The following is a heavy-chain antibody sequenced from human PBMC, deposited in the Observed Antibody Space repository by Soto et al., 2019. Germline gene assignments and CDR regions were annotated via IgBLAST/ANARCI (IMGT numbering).Heavy chain of an antibody. Sequence: SVKVSCKACGYTFTSYYMHWVRQAPGQGLEWMGIINPSGGSTSYAQKFQGRVTMTRDTSTSTVYMELSSLRSEDTAVYYCAREGVNWNDLDYRGQGTLVPVSS. J-gene: IGHJ4*02. CDR3: AREGVNWNDLDY. CDR2: INPSGGST. D-gene: IGHD1-20*01. V-gene: IGHV1-46*01. CDR1: GYTFTSYY.